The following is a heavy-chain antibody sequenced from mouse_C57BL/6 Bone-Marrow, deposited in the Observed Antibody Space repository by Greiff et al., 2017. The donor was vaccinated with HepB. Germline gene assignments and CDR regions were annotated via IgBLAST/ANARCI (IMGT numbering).Heavy chain of an antibody. Sequence: QVQLQQPGAELVKPGASVKLSCKASGYTFTSYWMQWVKQRPGQGLEWIGEIDPSDSYTNYNQKFKGKATLTVDKSSSTAYMQLSSLTSEDSAVYYCARGPKDYFDYWGQGTTLTVSS. CDR1: GYTFTSYW. J-gene: IGHJ2*01. CDR3: ARGPKDYFDY. CDR2: IDPSDSYT. V-gene: IGHV1-50*01.